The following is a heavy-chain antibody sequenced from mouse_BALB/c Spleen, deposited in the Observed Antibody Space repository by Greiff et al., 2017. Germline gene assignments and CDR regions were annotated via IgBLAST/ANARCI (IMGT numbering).Heavy chain of an antibody. J-gene: IGHJ2*01. Sequence: EVKLMESGGGLVKPGGSLKLSCAASGFTFSSYTMSWVRQTPEKRLEWVATISSGGSYTYYPDSVKGRFTISRDNAKNTLYLQMSSLKSEDTAMYYCTRDRGERYYFDYWGQGTTLTVSS. V-gene: IGHV5-6-4*01. CDR1: GFTFSSYT. CDR2: ISSGGSYT. D-gene: IGHD3-3*01. CDR3: TRDRGERYYFDY.